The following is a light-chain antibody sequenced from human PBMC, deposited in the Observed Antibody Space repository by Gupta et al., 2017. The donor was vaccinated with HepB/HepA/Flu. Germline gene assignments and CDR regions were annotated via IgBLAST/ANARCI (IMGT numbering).Light chain of an antibody. CDR2: ETS. Sequence: EIVLTQSPVSLSLPPGERATLSCRASQGVSRNLAWYQQKPGQAPRLLIYETSNRATGIPGRFSGSGSGTEFTLTISSLQPEDFGVYYCQQRSNWPLTFGGGTKVEIK. V-gene: IGKV3-11*01. CDR3: QQRSNWPLT. CDR1: QGVSRN. J-gene: IGKJ4*01.